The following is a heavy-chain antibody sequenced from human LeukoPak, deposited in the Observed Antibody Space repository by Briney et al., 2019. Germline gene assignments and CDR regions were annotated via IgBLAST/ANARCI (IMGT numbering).Heavy chain of an antibody. D-gene: IGHD1-26*01. CDR1: GGSFSGYY. Sequence: SETLSLTCAVYGGSFSGYYWSWIRQPPGKGLEWIGEINHSGSTNYNPSLKSRVTISVDTSKNQFSLKLSSVTAADTAEYYCARGLGSGSRLIPWGQGTLVTVSS. CDR2: INHSGST. CDR3: ARGLGSGSRLIP. V-gene: IGHV4-34*01. J-gene: IGHJ5*02.